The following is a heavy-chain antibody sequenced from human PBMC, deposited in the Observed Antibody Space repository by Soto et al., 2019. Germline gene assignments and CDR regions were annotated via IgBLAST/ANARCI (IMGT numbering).Heavy chain of an antibody. CDR3: ARGMKQWLVRSYYYYGMDV. CDR2: INHSGST. J-gene: IGHJ6*02. CDR1: GGSFSGYY. Sequence: QVQLQQWGAGLLKPSETLSLTCAVYGGSFSGYYWSWIRQPPGKGLEWIGEINHSGSTNYNPSLKSRVTISVDTSKNQFSLKLSSVTAADTAVYCCARGMKQWLVRSYYYYGMDVWGQGTTVTVSS. D-gene: IGHD6-19*01. V-gene: IGHV4-34*01.